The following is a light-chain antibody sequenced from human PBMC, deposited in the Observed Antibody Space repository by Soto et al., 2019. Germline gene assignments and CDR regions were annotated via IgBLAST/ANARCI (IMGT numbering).Light chain of an antibody. CDR2: GDY. J-gene: IGLJ1*01. Sequence: QSVLTQPPSASWTPGQRVSISCSGSSSNIGSEAVNWFQHLPGTTPKLLIYGDYQRPSGVPDRFSGSRSGTSASLAISGLQSQDEADYYCAAWDYSLNAYVFGTGTKLTVL. V-gene: IGLV1-44*01. CDR3: AAWDYSLNAYV. CDR1: SSNIGSEA.